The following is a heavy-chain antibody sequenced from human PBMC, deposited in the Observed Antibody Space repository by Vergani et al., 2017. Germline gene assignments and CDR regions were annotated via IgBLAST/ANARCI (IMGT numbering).Heavy chain of an antibody. CDR2: IHDSGSK. CDR1: GASITSGSFY. Sequence: QVHLNEAGPGLVKPSQTLSLTCTVSGASITSGSFYWSWIRQPAGKGLEWIGRIHDSGSKNYNPSLRSRVTLSVDTSKNQLSLKMNSMTAADTAVYYCVRDCWRSDRRGVYWFDTWGRGTLVSVSS. D-gene: IGHD3-10*01. V-gene: IGHV4-61*02. J-gene: IGHJ5*02. CDR3: VRDCWRSDRRGVYWFDT.